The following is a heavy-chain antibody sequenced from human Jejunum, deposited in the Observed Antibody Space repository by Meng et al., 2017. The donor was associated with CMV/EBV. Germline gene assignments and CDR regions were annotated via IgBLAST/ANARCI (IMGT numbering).Heavy chain of an antibody. D-gene: IGHD1-14*01. CDR3: ARDVLLGTHNWFDP. CDR1: GGSVTGSY. Sequence: SGGSVTGSYWSWIRQPPGKGPEWIGYIYYTGSTDYNAYLKSRVTISVDTSKNQFSLKLNSVTAADTAVYYCARDVLLGTHNWFDPWGRGTLVTVSS. CDR2: IYYTGST. V-gene: IGHV4-59*02. J-gene: IGHJ5*02.